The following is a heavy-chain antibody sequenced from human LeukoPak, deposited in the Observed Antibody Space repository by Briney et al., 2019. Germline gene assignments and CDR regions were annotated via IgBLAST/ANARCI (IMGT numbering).Heavy chain of an antibody. V-gene: IGHV3-43*01. CDR2: ISWDGGST. J-gene: IGHJ4*02. CDR1: GFTFDDYT. CDR3: AKDRFGELILDY. Sequence: GGTLRLSCAASGFTFDDYTMHWVRQAPGKGLEWVSLISWDGGSTYYADSVKGRFTISRDNSKNSLYLQMNSLRTEDTALYYCAKDRFGELILDYWGQGTLVTVSS. D-gene: IGHD3-16*01.